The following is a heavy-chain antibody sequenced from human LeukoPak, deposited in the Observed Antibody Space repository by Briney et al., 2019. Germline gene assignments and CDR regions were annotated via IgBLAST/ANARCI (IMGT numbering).Heavy chain of an antibody. CDR3: ARDRALTYAAAGTFDY. CDR1: GFTFSSYS. CDR2: ISSSSSYI. J-gene: IGHJ4*02. Sequence: PGGSLRLSCAASGFTFSSYSMNWVRQAPGKGLEWVSSISSSSSYIYYADSVKGRFTISRDNAKNSLYLQMNSLRAEDTAVYYCARDRALTYAAAGTFDYWGQGTLVTVSS. V-gene: IGHV3-21*01. D-gene: IGHD6-13*01.